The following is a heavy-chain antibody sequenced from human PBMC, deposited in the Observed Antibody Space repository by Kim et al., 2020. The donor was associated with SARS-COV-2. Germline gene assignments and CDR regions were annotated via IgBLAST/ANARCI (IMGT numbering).Heavy chain of an antibody. J-gene: IGHJ6*02. CDR3: ARDLLVGATSDGMDV. CDR2: IWFDGSNK. Sequence: GGSLRLSCAASGFTFSSSGMHWVRQAPGKGLEWVAVIWFDGSNKYYADSVKGRFTIARDNYKNTLYLQMNSLRAEDTAVYYCARDLLVGATSDGMDVWGQGTTVTVSS. CDR1: GFTFSSSG. V-gene: IGHV3-33*01. D-gene: IGHD1-26*01.